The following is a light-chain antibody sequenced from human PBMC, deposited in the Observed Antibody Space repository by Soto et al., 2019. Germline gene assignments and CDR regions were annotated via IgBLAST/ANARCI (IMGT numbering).Light chain of an antibody. CDR2: GAS. Sequence: EVVLTQSPGTLSLSPGERATLSCMASQSVSNNYLAWYQQKPGQAPRLLIYGASNRATGIPDRFSGSGSGTDFTLTISSLEPEDFAVYYCQQRSNWITFGQGTRLEIK. CDR1: QSVSNNY. J-gene: IGKJ5*01. V-gene: IGKV3D-20*02. CDR3: QQRSNWIT.